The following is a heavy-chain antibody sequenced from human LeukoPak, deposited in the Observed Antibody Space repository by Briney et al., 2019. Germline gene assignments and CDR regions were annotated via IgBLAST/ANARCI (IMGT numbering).Heavy chain of an antibody. Sequence: GGSLRLSCAASGFTFSSYAMSWVRQAPGKGLEWVSAISGSGGSTYYADSVKGRFTISRDNSKNSLYLQMNSLKTEDTAVYYCVTVHSSAWAGSYFDYWGQGTLVTVSS. V-gene: IGHV3-23*01. J-gene: IGHJ4*03. CDR3: VTVHSSAWAGSYFDY. CDR2: ISGSGGST. CDR1: GFTFSSYA. D-gene: IGHD6-25*01.